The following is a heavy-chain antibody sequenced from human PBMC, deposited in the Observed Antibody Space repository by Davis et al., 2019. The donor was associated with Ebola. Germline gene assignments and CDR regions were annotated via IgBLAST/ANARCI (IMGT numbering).Heavy chain of an antibody. CDR3: AKDYWVGAIDY. CDR1: GFTFSSYA. V-gene: IGHV3-23*01. Sequence: GEFLKISCAASGFTFSSYAMTWVRQAPGKGLEWVSSISGSGGSTYYGDSVKGRFTISRDNSRNTLYLQVISLRAEDTALYYCAKDYWVGAIDYWGQGTLVTVSS. CDR2: ISGSGGST. D-gene: IGHD1-26*01. J-gene: IGHJ4*02.